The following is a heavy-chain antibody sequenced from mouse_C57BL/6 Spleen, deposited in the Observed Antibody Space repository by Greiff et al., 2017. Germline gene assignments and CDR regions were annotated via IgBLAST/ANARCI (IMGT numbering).Heavy chain of an antibody. CDR2: IDPSDSYT. CDR3: ARMGGFAY. J-gene: IGHJ3*01. CDR1: GYTFTSYW. V-gene: IGHV1-69*01. Sequence: QVQLQQPGAELLMPGASVKLSCKASGYTFTSYWMHWVKQRPGQGLEWIGEIDPSDSYTNYNQKFKGKSTLTVDKSSSTAYMQLSSLTSEDSAVYYCARMGGFAYWGQGTLVTVSA. D-gene: IGHD4-1*01.